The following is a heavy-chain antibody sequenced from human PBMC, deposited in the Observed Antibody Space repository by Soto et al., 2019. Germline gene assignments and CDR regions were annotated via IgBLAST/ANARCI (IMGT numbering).Heavy chain of an antibody. D-gene: IGHD5-12*01. Sequence: SVKVSCKASGGTFSSYAISWVRQAPGQGLEWMGGIIPIFGTANYAQKLQGRVTITADESTSTAYMELSSLRSEDTAVYYCARDRGYDLMNGMDVWGQGTTVTVSS. CDR2: IIPIFGTA. V-gene: IGHV1-69*13. J-gene: IGHJ6*02. CDR1: GGTFSSYA. CDR3: ARDRGYDLMNGMDV.